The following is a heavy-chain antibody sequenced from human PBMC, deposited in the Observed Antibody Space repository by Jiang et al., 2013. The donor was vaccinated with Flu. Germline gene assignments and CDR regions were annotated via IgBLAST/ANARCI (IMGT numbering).Heavy chain of an antibody. J-gene: IGHJ5*02. D-gene: IGHD3-3*01. Sequence: KPSETLSLTCAVYGGSFSGYYWSWIRQPPGKGLEWIGEINHSGSTNYNPSLKSRVTISVDTSKNQFSLKLSSVTAADTAVYYCARIFWSGYSNWFDPWGQGTLVTVSS. V-gene: IGHV4-34*01. CDR1: GGSFSGYY. CDR2: INHSGST. CDR3: ARIFWSGYSNWFDP.